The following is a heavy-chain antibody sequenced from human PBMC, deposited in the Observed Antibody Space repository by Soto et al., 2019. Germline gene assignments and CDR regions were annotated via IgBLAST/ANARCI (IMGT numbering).Heavy chain of an antibody. D-gene: IGHD3-10*01. CDR2: ISYDGSDI. V-gene: IGHV3-30*18. CDR3: AKGLLWLGEFLSSFDS. CDR1: GFTFSTYG. J-gene: IGHJ4*02. Sequence: PGGSLRLSCAASGFTFSTYGVHWVRQAPGKGLEWVAIISYDGSDIYYAESVKGRFTISRDNSKNTVYLQMNSLRAEDTAVYYCAKGLLWLGEFLSSFDSWGQGT.